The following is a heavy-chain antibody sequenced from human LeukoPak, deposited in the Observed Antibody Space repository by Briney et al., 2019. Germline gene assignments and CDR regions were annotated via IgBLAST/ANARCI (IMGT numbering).Heavy chain of an antibody. CDR1: GFTFSSYA. Sequence: GGSLRLSCAASGFTFSSYAMSWVRQAPGKGLEWVSAISGSGGSTYYADSVKGRFTVSRDNSKNTLYLQMNSLRAEDTAVYYCAKGDYGGNSGEYWGQGTLVTVFS. D-gene: IGHD4-23*01. V-gene: IGHV3-23*01. CDR3: AKGDYGGNSGEY. J-gene: IGHJ4*02. CDR2: ISGSGGST.